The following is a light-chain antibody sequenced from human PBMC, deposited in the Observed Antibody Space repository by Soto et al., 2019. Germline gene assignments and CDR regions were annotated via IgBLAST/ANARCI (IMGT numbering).Light chain of an antibody. CDR3: QQYNSYSLT. Sequence: DIKMTQSPSTLSASVGDRVTITCRASQSISSWLAWYQQKPGKAPKLLIYKASSLESGVPSRFSGSGSGTEFTLTISSLQPDDFATYYFQQYNSYSLTFGQGTKVEIK. CDR1: QSISSW. CDR2: KAS. V-gene: IGKV1-5*03. J-gene: IGKJ1*01.